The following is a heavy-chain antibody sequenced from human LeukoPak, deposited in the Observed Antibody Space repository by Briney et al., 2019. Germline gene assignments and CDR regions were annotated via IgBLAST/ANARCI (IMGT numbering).Heavy chain of an antibody. CDR1: GFTVSSNY. Sequence: GGSLRLSCAASGFTVSSNYMSWVRQAPGKGLEWVSVICSDGSTYYADSVKGRFTISRDNSKNTLYLQMNSLRAEDTAVYYCARDSRGDYGDYGYFQHWGQGTLVTVSS. CDR2: ICSDGST. J-gene: IGHJ1*01. D-gene: IGHD4-17*01. V-gene: IGHV3-53*01. CDR3: ARDSRGDYGDYGYFQH.